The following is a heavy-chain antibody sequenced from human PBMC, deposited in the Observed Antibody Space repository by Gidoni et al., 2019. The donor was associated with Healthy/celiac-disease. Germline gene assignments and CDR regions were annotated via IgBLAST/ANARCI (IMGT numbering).Heavy chain of an antibody. V-gene: IGHV4-34*01. D-gene: IGHD3-10*01. CDR1: GGSFSGYY. CDR3: ARDQRGYFDY. J-gene: IGHJ4*02. Sequence: QVQLQQWGAGLLKPSETLSLTCAVYGGSFSGYYWSWIRQPPGKGLEWIGEINHSGSTNYNPSLKSRVTIAVDTSKNQFSLKLSSVTAADTAVYYCARDQRGYFDYWGQGTLVTVSS. CDR2: INHSGST.